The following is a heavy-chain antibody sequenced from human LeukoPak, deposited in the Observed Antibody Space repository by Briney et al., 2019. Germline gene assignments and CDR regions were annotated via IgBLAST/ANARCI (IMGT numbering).Heavy chain of an antibody. CDR2: ISGSGGST. J-gene: IGHJ4*02. CDR1: GFTFSSYA. CDR3: AKEEFPILTGHTAGPFDY. V-gene: IGHV3-23*01. Sequence: PGGSLRLSCAASGFTFSSYAMSWVRQAPGKGLEWVSAISGSGGSTYYADSVKGRFTISRDNSKNTLYLQMNSLRAEDTAVYYCAKEEFPILTGHTAGPFDYWGQGTLVTVSS. D-gene: IGHD3-9*01.